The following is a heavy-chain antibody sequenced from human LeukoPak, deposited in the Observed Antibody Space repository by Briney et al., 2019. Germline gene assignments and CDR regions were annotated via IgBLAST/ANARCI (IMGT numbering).Heavy chain of an antibody. CDR1: GYSFTSYG. CDR2: INPYNGNT. CDR3: ARERSGWFFSN. J-gene: IGHJ4*02. Sequence: ASVKVSCKASGYSFTSYGITWVRQAPGQGLEWMGWINPYNGNTNYARKLQGGVTMTTDTSTSTAYMDLRSLRSDDTAVYYCARERSGWFFSNWGQGTLVTVSS. D-gene: IGHD6-19*01. V-gene: IGHV1-18*01.